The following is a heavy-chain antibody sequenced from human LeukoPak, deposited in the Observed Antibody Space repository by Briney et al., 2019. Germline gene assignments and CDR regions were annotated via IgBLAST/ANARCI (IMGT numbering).Heavy chain of an antibody. CDR2: INPTGGST. CDR3: ALYSSTWY. CDR1: GYTFTTYY. D-gene: IGHD6-13*01. J-gene: IGHJ4*02. V-gene: IGHV1-46*01. Sequence: VDSVKVSCKASGYTFTTYYIHWVRQAPGQGLEWMGIINPTGGSTTYAQKFQGRVTMTRDTSTSTVFMELNSLRSEDTAVYYCALYSSTWYWGQGTLVTVSS.